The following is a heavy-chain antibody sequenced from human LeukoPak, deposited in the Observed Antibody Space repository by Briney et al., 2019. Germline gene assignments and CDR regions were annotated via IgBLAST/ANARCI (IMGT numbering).Heavy chain of an antibody. CDR1: GFTFSSYG. J-gene: IGHJ3*02. Sequence: GGSLRLSCAASGFTFSSYGLHWVRQAPGKGLEWVAVIWPDGSNKYYAGSVKGRFTISRDDSKNTLYLQMNSLRAEDTAVYYCARELSSRYIAFDIWGQGTMVTVSS. D-gene: IGHD6-13*01. CDR2: IWPDGSNK. V-gene: IGHV3-33*01. CDR3: ARELSSRYIAFDI.